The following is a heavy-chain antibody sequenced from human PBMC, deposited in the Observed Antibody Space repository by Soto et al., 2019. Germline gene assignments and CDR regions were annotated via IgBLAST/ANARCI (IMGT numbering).Heavy chain of an antibody. CDR3: AKYRDLWFGELHYYYYGMDV. CDR1: GFTFSSYG. J-gene: IGHJ6*02. CDR2: ISYDGSNK. V-gene: IGHV3-30*18. D-gene: IGHD3-10*01. Sequence: QVQLVESGGGVVQPGRSLRLSCAASGFTFSSYGMHWVRQAPGKGLEWVAVISYDGSNKYYADSVKGRFTISRDNSKNTLYLQMNSRRAEDTAVYYCAKYRDLWFGELHYYYYGMDVWGQGTTVTVSS.